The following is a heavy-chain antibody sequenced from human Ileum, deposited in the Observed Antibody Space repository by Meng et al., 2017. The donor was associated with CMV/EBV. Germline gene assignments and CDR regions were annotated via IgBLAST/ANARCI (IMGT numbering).Heavy chain of an antibody. D-gene: IGHD3-10*02. J-gene: IGHJ4*02. V-gene: IGHV4-59*01. CDR3: VRALDVPSRFYFDY. CDR1: GCSISGYF. CDR2: SHSSGST. Sequence: QGQLQESGPRLLTASGTLSLTFTGSGCSISGYFWTWIRQHPEKGLEWIGQSHSSGSTYYNPSPSSRVSISVDTSRSQFSLKLSSVTAADTAVYFCVRALDVPSRFYFDYWGQGTLVTVSS.